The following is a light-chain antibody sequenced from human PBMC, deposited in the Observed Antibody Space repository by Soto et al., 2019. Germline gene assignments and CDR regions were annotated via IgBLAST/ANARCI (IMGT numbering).Light chain of an antibody. V-gene: IGLV2-8*01. CDR2: EVS. CDR3: SSYAGNNKYV. CDR1: SSDVGGYNY. J-gene: IGLJ1*01. Sequence: QSVLTQPPSASGSLGQSVTISCTGTSSDVGGYNYVSWYQQHPGKAPKLMISEVSKRPSGVPDRFSGSKSGNAASLTVSGLQAEDEADYYRSSYAGNNKYVFGAGTKVTVL.